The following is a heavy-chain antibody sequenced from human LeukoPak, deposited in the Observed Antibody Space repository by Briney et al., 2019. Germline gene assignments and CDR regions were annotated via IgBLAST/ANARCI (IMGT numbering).Heavy chain of an antibody. CDR2: ISSSGSTI. CDR1: GFTFSDYY. V-gene: IGHV3-11*01. Sequence: GGSLRLSCAASGFTFSDYYMSWIRQAPGKGLEWVSYISSSGSTIYYADSVKGRFTISRDSAKNSLYLQMNSLRAEDTAVYYCARDWYYYDSSGYYRNNDAFDIWGQGTMVTVSS. CDR3: ARDWYYYDSSGYYRNNDAFDI. D-gene: IGHD3-22*01. J-gene: IGHJ3*02.